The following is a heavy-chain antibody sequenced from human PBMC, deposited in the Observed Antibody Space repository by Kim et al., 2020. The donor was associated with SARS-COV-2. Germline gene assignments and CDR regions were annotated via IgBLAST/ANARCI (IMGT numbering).Heavy chain of an antibody. D-gene: IGHD3-9*01. Sequence: GSLRLSCAASGFTFRNYNMKWVLQSPGEGLEWVSSINTGSTHIYYADSVEGRFTISRDNAQNSLYLQMNSLRAEDTAVYYCATSSYDILTGYFYGMDVWGQGTTVTVSS. V-gene: IGHV3-21*01. CDR1: GFTFRNYN. CDR2: INTGSTHI. J-gene: IGHJ6*02. CDR3: ATSSYDILTGYFYGMDV.